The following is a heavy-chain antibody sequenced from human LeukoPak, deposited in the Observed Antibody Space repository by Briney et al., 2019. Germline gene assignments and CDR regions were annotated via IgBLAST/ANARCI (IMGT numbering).Heavy chain of an antibody. V-gene: IGHV4-59*12. CDR2: IYYSGTT. CDR1: GGSINDYY. D-gene: IGHD6-13*01. J-gene: IGHJ5*02. CDR3: ARDGTLAAAGLNTNWFDP. Sequence: SETLSLTCTVSGGSINDYYWSWIRQPPGEGLEWIGNIYYSGTTSYNPSLESRVIISVDTSKNQFSLKLSSVTAADTAVYYCARDGTLAAAGLNTNWFDPWGQGTLVTVSS.